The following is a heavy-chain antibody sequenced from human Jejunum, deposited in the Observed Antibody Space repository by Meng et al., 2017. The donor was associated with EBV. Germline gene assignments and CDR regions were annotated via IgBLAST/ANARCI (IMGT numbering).Heavy chain of an antibody. CDR2: INHSGST. Sequence: QVQLQQWGAGLLKPSETSSLTCAVYRGSFSGYYWSWIRQHPGKGLEWIGEINHSGSTNYNPSLRSRVTISVETSKNQFSLRPNSVTAADTAVYYCARVAFSYTTRSLDSWGQGTLVTVSS. CDR3: ARVAFSYTTRSLDS. V-gene: IGHV4-34*02. CDR1: RGSFSGYY. D-gene: IGHD3-16*02. J-gene: IGHJ4*02.